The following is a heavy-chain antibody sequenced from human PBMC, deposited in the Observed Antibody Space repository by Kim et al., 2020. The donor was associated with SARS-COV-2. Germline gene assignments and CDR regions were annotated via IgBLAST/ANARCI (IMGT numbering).Heavy chain of an antibody. V-gene: IGHV4-59*01. Sequence: SETLSLTCTVSGGSISTYYWSWIRQPPGKGLEWIGYIYYSGSTNYNPSLKSRVTISVDTSKNQFSLKLYSVTAADAAMYYCARGGHVGVSWTTGLFDPWGQGTLVTVSS. CDR1: GGSISTYY. CDR3: ARGGHVGVSWTTGLFDP. J-gene: IGHJ5*02. D-gene: IGHD2-15*01. CDR2: IYYSGST.